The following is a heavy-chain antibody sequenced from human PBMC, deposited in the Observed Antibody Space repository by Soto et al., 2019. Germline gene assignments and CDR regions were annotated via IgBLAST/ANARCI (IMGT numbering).Heavy chain of an antibody. J-gene: IGHJ6*02. Sequence: PGESLKISCKGSGYSFTSYWISWVRQMPGKGLEWMGRIDPSDSYTNYSPSFQGHVTISADKSISTAYLQWSSLKASDTAMYYCARQHRNVLGAAGLGWGYYYYGMDVWGQGTTVTVSS. D-gene: IGHD6-13*01. CDR3: ARQHRNVLGAAGLGWGYYYYGMDV. V-gene: IGHV5-10-1*01. CDR2: IDPSDSYT. CDR1: GYSFTSYW.